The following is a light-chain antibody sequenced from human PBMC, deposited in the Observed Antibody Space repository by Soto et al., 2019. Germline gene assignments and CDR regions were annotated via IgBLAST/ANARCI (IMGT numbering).Light chain of an antibody. V-gene: IGKV4-1*01. CDR3: QQYDSTSWT. CDR1: QSVLYSSNNKNY. J-gene: IGKJ1*01. Sequence: DIVMTQSPDSLAVSLGERATINCKSSQSVLYSSNNKNYLAWYQQKPGQPPKLLVYWASTRESGVPDRFSGSRPGTDFTLTISSLQAEDVAVYYCQQYDSTSWTFGQGTKVEIK. CDR2: WAS.